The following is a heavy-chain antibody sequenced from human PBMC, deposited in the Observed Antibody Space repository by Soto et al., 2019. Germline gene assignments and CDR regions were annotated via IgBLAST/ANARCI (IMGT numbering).Heavy chain of an antibody. V-gene: IGHV4-39*01. Sequence: QLQLQESGPGLVKPSETLSLTCTVSGGSISSSSYYWGWIRQPPGKGLEWIGSIYYSGSTYYNPSLKSRVTISVDTSKNQCSLKLSSVTAADTAVYYCARHRVVVVYDAFDIWGQGTMVTVSS. J-gene: IGHJ3*02. D-gene: IGHD3-22*01. CDR2: IYYSGST. CDR1: GGSISSSSYY. CDR3: ARHRVVVVYDAFDI.